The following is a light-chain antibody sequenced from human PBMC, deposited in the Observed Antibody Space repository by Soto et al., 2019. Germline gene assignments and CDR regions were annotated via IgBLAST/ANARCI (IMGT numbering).Light chain of an antibody. V-gene: IGLV2-14*01. CDR3: SSYTATSTL. CDR2: EVS. J-gene: IGLJ1*01. Sequence: QAVVTQPASVSGSPGQSISISCTGTSSDVGGYDYVSWYQHHPGKAPKLMIYEVSNRPSEVSNRFSGSKSGNTASLTISGLQAEDEAEYYCSSYTATSTLFGTGTKLTVL. CDR1: SSDVGGYDY.